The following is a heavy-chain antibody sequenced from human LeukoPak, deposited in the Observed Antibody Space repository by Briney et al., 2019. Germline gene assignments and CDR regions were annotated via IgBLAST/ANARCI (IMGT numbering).Heavy chain of an antibody. CDR3: ARPGVTGGPASDY. Sequence: ASVKVSCKASGYTFTTYGVNWVRQAPGQGLEWMGWINTNTGNPTYAQGFTGRFVFSLDTSVSTAYLQISSLKAEDTGVYFCARPGVTGGPASDYWGQGTVVTVS. CDR1: GYTFTTYG. CDR2: INTNTGNP. D-gene: IGHD3-10*01. J-gene: IGHJ4*02. V-gene: IGHV7-4-1*02.